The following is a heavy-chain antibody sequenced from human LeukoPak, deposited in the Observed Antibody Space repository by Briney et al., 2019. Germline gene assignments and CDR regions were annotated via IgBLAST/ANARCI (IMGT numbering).Heavy chain of an antibody. CDR1: GFTFSSYA. V-gene: IGHV3-23*01. Sequence: GGSLRLSCAASGFTFSSYAMSWVRQAPGKGLEWVSAISGSGGSTYYADSVKGRFTISRDNSKNTLYLQMNSLRAEDTAVYYCAKDGGYSSGWYGGWFDPWGQGTLVTVSS. CDR2: ISGSGGST. CDR3: AKDGGYSSGWYGGWFDP. J-gene: IGHJ5*02. D-gene: IGHD6-19*01.